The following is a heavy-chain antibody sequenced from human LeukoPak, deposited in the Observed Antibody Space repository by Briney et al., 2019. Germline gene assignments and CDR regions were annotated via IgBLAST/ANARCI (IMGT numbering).Heavy chain of an antibody. D-gene: IGHD2-15*01. CDR2: ISSSSSYI. CDR1: GFTFSSYS. CDR3: ARAPVGYCSGGSCYSFYYYYMDV. V-gene: IGHV3-21*01. J-gene: IGHJ6*03. Sequence: GGSLRLSCAASGFTFSSYSMNWVRQAPGKGLEWVSSISSSSSYIYYADSVKGRFTISRDNAKNSLYLQMNSLRAEDTAVYYCARAPVGYCSGGSCYSFYYYYMDVWGKGTTVTVSS.